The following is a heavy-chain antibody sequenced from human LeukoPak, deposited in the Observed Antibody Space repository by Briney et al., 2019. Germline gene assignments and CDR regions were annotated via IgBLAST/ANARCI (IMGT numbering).Heavy chain of an antibody. V-gene: IGHV4-39*01. CDR3: ARIRYQHLSERFLEDNDAFDI. CDR2: IYYSGST. J-gene: IGHJ3*02. CDR1: GGSISSSSYY. D-gene: IGHD3-3*01. Sequence: SETLSLTCTVSGGSISSSSYYWGWIRQPPGKGLEWIGSIYYSGSTYYNPSLKSRVTISVDTSKNQFSLKLSSVTAEDTAVYYCARIRYQHLSERFLEDNDAFDIWGQGTMVTVSS.